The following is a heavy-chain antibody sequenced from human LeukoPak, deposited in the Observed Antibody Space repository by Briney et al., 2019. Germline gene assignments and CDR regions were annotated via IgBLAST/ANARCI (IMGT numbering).Heavy chain of an antibody. CDR1: GFSVSSYG. J-gene: IGHJ4*02. Sequence: PGGSLRLSCAASGFSVSSYGMTWVRQAPGKGLEWVSTISGSDGSTYFADSVKGRFTISRDNSKNTLFLQTNSLRAEDTAVYYCAKGSGSYYPTFDYWGQGTLVTVSS. D-gene: IGHD1-26*01. CDR3: AKGSGSYYPTFDY. CDR2: ISGSDGST. V-gene: IGHV3-23*01.